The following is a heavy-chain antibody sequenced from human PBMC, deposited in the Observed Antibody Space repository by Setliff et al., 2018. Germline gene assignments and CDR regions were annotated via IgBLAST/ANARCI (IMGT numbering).Heavy chain of an antibody. J-gene: IGHJ4*02. CDR1: GGSFSGYY. V-gene: IGHV4-34*01. CDR2: INHSGST. D-gene: IGHD6-19*01. Sequence: ASETLSLTCAVYGGSFSGYYWSWIRQPPGKGLEWIGEINHSGSTNYNPSLKSRVTISVDTSKNQFSLKLSSVTAAETAVYYCARGPRYSSGWSPRTLPFDYWGQGTLVTVS. CDR3: ARGPRYSSGWSPRTLPFDY.